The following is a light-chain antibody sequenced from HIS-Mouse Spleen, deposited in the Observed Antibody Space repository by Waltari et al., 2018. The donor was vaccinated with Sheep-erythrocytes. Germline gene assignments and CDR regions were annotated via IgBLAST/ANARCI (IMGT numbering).Light chain of an antibody. J-gene: IGLJ1*01. CDR2: DVS. V-gene: IGLV2-11*01. CDR3: CSYAGSYNHV. CDR1: SSDVGGYNY. Sequence: QSALTQPRSVSGSPGQSVTISCTGTSSDVGGYNYVSWYQQHPGKAPKFMIYDVSNRPSGVPDRSAGSKSGNTASLTSSGLQAEDEADYYCCSYAGSYNHVFATGTKVTVL.